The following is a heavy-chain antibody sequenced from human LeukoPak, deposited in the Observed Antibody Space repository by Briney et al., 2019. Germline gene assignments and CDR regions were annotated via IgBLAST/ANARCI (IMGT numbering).Heavy chain of an antibody. CDR3: AREGVPAASPVGWFDP. CDR2: INPSGGST. D-gene: IGHD2-2*01. Sequence: ASVKVSCKASGYSFSSYYMHWVRQAPGQGPEWMGIINPSGGSTRFAQKFQGRVTMTRDMSTSTVYMELTGLRSEDTAVYYCAREGVPAASPVGWFDPWGQGTLVTVSS. V-gene: IGHV1-46*01. CDR1: GYSFSSYY. J-gene: IGHJ5*02.